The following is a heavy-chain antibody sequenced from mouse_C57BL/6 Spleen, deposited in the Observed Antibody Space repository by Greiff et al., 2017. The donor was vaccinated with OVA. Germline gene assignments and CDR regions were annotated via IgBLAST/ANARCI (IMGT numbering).Heavy chain of an antibody. J-gene: IGHJ1*03. Sequence: VQLQQSGPELVKPGASVKMSCKASGYTFTDYNMHWVKQSHGKSLEWIGYINPNHGGTSYNQKFKGKATLTVNKSSSTAYMELRSLTSEDSAVYYCARRVTTPYWYFDVWGTGTTVTVSS. CDR1: GYTFTDYN. D-gene: IGHD2-2*01. CDR3: ARRVTTPYWYFDV. V-gene: IGHV1-22*01. CDR2: INPNHGGT.